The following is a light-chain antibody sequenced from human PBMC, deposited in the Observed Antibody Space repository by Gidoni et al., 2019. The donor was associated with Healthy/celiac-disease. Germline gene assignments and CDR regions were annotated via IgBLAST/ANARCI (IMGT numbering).Light chain of an antibody. CDR2: AAS. Sequence: DIQMTQSPSSLSASVGDRVTITCQASQDISNYLNWYQQKTGKAPKVLIFAASNLETGVPSRCSGSGSGTDFTLTISSLQPEDIATYYCQQYDNLPPLTFGGGTKVEIK. CDR1: QDISNY. CDR3: QQYDNLPPLT. V-gene: IGKV1-33*01. J-gene: IGKJ4*01.